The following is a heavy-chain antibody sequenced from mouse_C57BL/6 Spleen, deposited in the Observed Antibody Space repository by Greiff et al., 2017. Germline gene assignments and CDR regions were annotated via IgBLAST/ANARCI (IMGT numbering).Heavy chain of an antibody. CDR3: ARGRELLGAMDD. J-gene: IGHJ4*01. D-gene: IGHD2-12*01. Sequence: DVKLVESEGGLVQPGSSMKLSCTASGFTFSDYYMAWVRQVPEKGLEWVANINYDGSSTYYLDSLKSRFIISRDNAKNILYLQMSSLKSEDTATYYCARGRELLGAMDDWGQGTSVTVSS. V-gene: IGHV5-16*01. CDR1: GFTFSDYY. CDR2: INYDGSST.